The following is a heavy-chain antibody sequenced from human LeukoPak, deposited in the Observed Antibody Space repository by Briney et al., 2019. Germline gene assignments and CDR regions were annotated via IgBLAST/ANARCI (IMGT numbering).Heavy chain of an antibody. D-gene: IGHD5-12*01. CDR2: ISPSGSSI. V-gene: IGHV3-48*03. CDR1: GFTFSSYE. CDR3: AKEGVAFLNWFDP. J-gene: IGHJ5*02. Sequence: GGSLRLSCAASGFTFSSYEMNWVRQAPGKGLEWVSYISPSGSSIYYADSVKGRFTISRDNAKNSLYLQMNSLRAEDTAVYYCAKEGVAFLNWFDPWGQGTLVTVSS.